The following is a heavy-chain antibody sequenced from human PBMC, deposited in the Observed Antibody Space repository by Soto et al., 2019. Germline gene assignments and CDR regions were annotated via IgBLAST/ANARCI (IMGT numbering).Heavy chain of an antibody. CDR1: GFTFDDSD. J-gene: IGHJ4*02. D-gene: IGHD3-10*01. CDR2: INWNGGST. CDR3: ARGHITMVRGVRYYFDY. V-gene: IGHV3-20*04. Sequence: PGGSLRLSCAASGFTFDDSDRSWVLQAPGKGLEWVSGINWNGGSTGYADSVKGRFTISRDNAKNSLYLQMNSLRAEDTALYYCARGHITMVRGVRYYFDYWGQGT.